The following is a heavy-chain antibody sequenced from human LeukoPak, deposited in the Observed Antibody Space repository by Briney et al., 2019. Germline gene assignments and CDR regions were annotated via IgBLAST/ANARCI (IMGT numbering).Heavy chain of an antibody. Sequence: SVNVSCKASGGTFSSYAISWVRQAPGQGLEWMGGIIPIFGTANYAQKFQGRVTITADKSTSTAYMELSSLRSEDTAVYYCARMENYGGNSFGWGQGTLVTVSS. CDR2: IIPIFGTA. V-gene: IGHV1-69*06. J-gene: IGHJ4*02. CDR3: ARMENYGGNSFG. D-gene: IGHD4-23*01. CDR1: GGTFSSYA.